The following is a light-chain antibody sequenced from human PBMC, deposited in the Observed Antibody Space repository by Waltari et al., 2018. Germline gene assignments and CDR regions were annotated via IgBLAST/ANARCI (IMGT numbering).Light chain of an antibody. CDR2: EDD. CDR1: GGSFCSNY. J-gene: IGLJ3*02. V-gene: IGLV6-57*03. Sequence: FWLSQPHSVSESPGKTVTISCTRTGGSFCSNYVHWYQQRPGSVPTIVIYEDDQRPSGVPDRFSGSVDNFANSASLTISGLQTDDEADYYCQSFDSSTHVVFGGGTKLTVL. CDR3: QSFDSSTHVV.